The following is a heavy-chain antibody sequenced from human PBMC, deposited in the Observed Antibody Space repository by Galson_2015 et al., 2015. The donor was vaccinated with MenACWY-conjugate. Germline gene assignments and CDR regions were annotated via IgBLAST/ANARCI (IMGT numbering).Heavy chain of an antibody. CDR1: GLTFSNSA. CDR2: IRTITGST. CDR3: ARGGSASNVYYPVDV. J-gene: IGHJ6*03. D-gene: IGHD3-16*01. Sequence: SLRLSCAASGLTFSNSAMNWVRQAPGKGLEWVSGIRTITGSTYYADSVKGRFTISRDQSKNTLNLQMNSLRADDTAVYFCARGGSASNVYYPVDVWGKGTTVIVSS. V-gene: IGHV3-23*01.